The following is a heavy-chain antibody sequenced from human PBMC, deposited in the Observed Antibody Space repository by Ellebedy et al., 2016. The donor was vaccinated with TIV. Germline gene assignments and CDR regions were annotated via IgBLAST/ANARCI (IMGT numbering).Heavy chain of an antibody. CDR2: IWYDGNNK. V-gene: IGHV3-33*01. CDR3: ARDPYNYGYFDY. J-gene: IGHJ4*02. Sequence: GESLKISCVASGFTFSNYGMHWVRQAPGKGLEWVAVIWYDGNNKYYADSVKGRFTISRDNSKNTLYLQMNSLRAEDTAVYYCARDPYNYGYFDYWGQGTLVTVSS. D-gene: IGHD5-18*01. CDR1: GFTFSNYG.